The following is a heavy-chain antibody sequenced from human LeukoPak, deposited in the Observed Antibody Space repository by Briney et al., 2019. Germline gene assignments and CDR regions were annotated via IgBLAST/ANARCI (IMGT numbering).Heavy chain of an antibody. CDR3: AKDSVVPGLADY. CDR1: GLSFSSYA. D-gene: IGHD4-23*01. CDR2: ISDSGGST. V-gene: IGHV3-23*01. Sequence: PGGSLRLSCAASGLSFSSYAMTWVRQAPGKGLEWVSAISDSGGSTFYADSVRGRFTISRDNSKNTLYLQMNSLRAEDTAVYYCAKDSVVPGLADYWGQGTLATVSS. J-gene: IGHJ4*02.